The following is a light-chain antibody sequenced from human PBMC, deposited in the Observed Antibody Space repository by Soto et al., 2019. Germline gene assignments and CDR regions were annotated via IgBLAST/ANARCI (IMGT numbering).Light chain of an antibody. CDR2: DVS. CDR3: SSYTTNSVQ. V-gene: IGLV2-14*03. CDR1: NSDLGDYNY. Sequence: QSALTQPASVSGSPGQSITISCTGTNSDLGDYNYVSWYQQHPGKAPKLIISDVSHRPSGVSSRFSGSKSGNTASLTISGLQADDEAAYYCSSYTTNSVQFGGGTKVTVL. J-gene: IGLJ2*01.